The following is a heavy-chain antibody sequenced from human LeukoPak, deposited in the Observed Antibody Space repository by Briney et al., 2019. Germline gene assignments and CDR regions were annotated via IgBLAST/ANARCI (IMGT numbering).Heavy chain of an antibody. CDR1: GFTCSTYA. V-gene: IGHV3-48*04. D-gene: IGHD4-23*01. CDR2: ISSSRGNAI. CDR3: ARDSVEARVAVVGMDYYYYMDV. J-gene: IGHJ6*03. Sequence: GGSLRLSCAASGFTCSTYAMNWVRQVPGKGLEWISYISSSRGNAIHYADSVKGRFTISRDNAKKSLYLEVNSLTAEDTALYYCARDSVEARVAVVGMDYYYYMDVWGKGTTVTVSS.